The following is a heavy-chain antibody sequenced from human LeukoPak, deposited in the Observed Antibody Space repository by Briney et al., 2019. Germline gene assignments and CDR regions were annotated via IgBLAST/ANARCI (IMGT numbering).Heavy chain of an antibody. J-gene: IGHJ4*02. D-gene: IGHD3-9*01. V-gene: IGHV4-34*01. Sequence: GSLRLSCAASGFTFSSYSMNWIRQPPGKGLEWIGEINHSGSTNYNPSLKSRVTISVDTSKNQFSLRLSSVTAADTAVYYCARWVDLTVYWGQGTLVTVSS. CDR2: INHSGST. CDR1: GFTFSSYS. CDR3: ARWVDLTVY.